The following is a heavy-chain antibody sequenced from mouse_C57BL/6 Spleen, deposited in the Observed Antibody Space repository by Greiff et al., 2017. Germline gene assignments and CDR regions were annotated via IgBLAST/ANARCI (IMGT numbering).Heavy chain of an antibody. J-gene: IGHJ4*01. V-gene: IGHV2-2*01. Sequence: VKVVESGPGLVQPSQSLSITCTVSGFSLTSYGVHWVRQSPGKGLEWLGVIWSGGSTDYNAAFISRLSISKDNSKSQVFFKMNSLQADDTAIYYCARGWLLPYYAMDYWGQGTSVTVSS. CDR1: GFSLTSYG. CDR2: IWSGGST. D-gene: IGHD2-3*01. CDR3: ARGWLLPYYAMDY.